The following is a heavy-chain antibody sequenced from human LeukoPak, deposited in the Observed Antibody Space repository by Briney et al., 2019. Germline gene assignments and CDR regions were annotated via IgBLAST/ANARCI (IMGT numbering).Heavy chain of an antibody. J-gene: IGHJ4*02. CDR3: AKEGSRVGATTRYY. D-gene: IGHD1-26*01. CDR2: ISGSGGST. CDR1: GFIFSSYA. Sequence: GGSLRLSCAASGFIFSSYAMSWVRQAPGKGLEWVSGISGSGGSTDYADSVKGRFTISRDNSKNTLYLQMNSLRAEDTAVYYCAKEGSRVGATTRYYWGQGTLVTVSS. V-gene: IGHV3-23*01.